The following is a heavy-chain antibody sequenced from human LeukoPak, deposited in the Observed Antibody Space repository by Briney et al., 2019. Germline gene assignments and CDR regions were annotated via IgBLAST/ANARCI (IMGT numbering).Heavy chain of an antibody. Sequence: PGGSLRLSCAASEFNLSSYEMNWVRQAPGKGLEWVSYISSSGVTIYYADSVKGRFTVSRDNAKNSLYLQMNSLRGEDTAVYYRASLLRSSGYYYWGQGTLVTVSS. CDR3: ASLLRSSGYYY. V-gene: IGHV3-48*03. CDR2: ISSSGVTI. J-gene: IGHJ4*02. CDR1: EFNLSSYE. D-gene: IGHD3-22*01.